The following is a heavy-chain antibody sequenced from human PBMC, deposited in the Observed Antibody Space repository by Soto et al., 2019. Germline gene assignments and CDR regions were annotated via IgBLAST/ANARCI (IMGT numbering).Heavy chain of an antibody. V-gene: IGHV3-23*04. Sequence: EVQLVESGGGLVQPGGSLRLSCEASGFTFSTYAMAWVRQAPGKGLEWVSGISGSGGSMYYADSVKGRFTISRDNSKNTLYLQMNSLRAEDTGVYYCAKVGGADRDTLIVVVIHWYFDLWGRGALVTVSS. D-gene: IGHD3-22*01. CDR2: ISGSGGSM. J-gene: IGHJ2*01. CDR1: GFTFSTYA. CDR3: AKVGGADRDTLIVVVIHWYFDL.